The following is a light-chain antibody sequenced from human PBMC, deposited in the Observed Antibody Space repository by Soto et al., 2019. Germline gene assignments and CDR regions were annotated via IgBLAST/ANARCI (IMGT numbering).Light chain of an antibody. CDR2: DPS. V-gene: IGKV3-11*01. CDR1: QSVSRF. Sequence: EIVLTQSPATLSLSPGERATLSCRASQSVSRFLAWYQQKPGQAPRLLIYDPSNRATGIPTRFSGSGSGTDFTHTISSLEPEDFAVYYCQQRINWPLTFGGGTKVEIK. J-gene: IGKJ4*01. CDR3: QQRINWPLT.